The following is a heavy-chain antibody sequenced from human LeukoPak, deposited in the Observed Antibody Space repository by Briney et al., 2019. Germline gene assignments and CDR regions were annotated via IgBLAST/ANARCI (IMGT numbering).Heavy chain of an antibody. Sequence: PSETLSLTCTVSGGSISSYYWSCIRQPPGKGLEWIGYIYYSGSTNYNPSLKSRVTISVDTSKNQFSLKLSSVTAADTAVYYCARESPNMIAETYYFDYWGQGTLVTVSS. V-gene: IGHV4-59*01. CDR1: GGSISSYY. D-gene: IGHD3-22*01. CDR2: IYYSGST. CDR3: ARESPNMIAETYYFDY. J-gene: IGHJ4*02.